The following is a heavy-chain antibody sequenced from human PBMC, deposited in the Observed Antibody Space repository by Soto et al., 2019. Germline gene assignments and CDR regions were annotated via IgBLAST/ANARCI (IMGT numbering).Heavy chain of an antibody. V-gene: IGHV3-30-3*01. CDR1: GFTFSSYA. CDR2: ISHDGSNK. CDR3: ARRWELEGPAFDI. D-gene: IGHD1-26*01. Sequence: PGGSLRLSCAASGFTFSSYAMHWVRQAPGKGLEWVAVISHDGSNKYYADSVKGRFTISRDNSKNTLYLQMNSLRAEDTAVYYCARRWELEGPAFDIWGQGTMVTVSS. J-gene: IGHJ3*02.